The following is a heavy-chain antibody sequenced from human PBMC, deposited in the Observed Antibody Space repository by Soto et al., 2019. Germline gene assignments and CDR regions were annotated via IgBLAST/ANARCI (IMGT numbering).Heavy chain of an antibody. V-gene: IGHV1-58*01. Sequence: ASVKVSCKASGFTFTSSAVQWVRQARGQRLEWIGWIVVGSGNTNYAQKFQERVTITRDMSTSTAYMELSSLRSEDTAVYYCGYYDFWSGYSTLDYWGQGTLVTVSS. J-gene: IGHJ4*02. CDR1: GFTFTSSA. D-gene: IGHD3-3*01. CDR3: GYYDFWSGYSTLDY. CDR2: IVVGSGNT.